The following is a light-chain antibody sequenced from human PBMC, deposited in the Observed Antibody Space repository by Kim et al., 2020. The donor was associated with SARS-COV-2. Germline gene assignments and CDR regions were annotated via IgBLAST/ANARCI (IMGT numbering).Light chain of an antibody. J-gene: IGLJ1*01. CDR2: GNN. V-gene: IGLV1-40*01. Sequence: QRVTIPYTGSSSNIGAGYDVHWYQQFPGTAPKLLIYGNNNRPSGVPDRISGSKSDTSASLAITGLRAEDEADYYCQSYDSSLRTYVFGTGTKVTVL. CDR1: SSNIGAGYD. CDR3: QSYDSSLRTYV.